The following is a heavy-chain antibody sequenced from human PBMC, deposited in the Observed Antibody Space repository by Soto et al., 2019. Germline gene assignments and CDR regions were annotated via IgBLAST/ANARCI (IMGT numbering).Heavy chain of an antibody. V-gene: IGHV1-46*01. CDR3: ARGVVVVAATNWYFDL. CDR2: INPSGGST. D-gene: IGHD2-15*01. Sequence: GASVKVSCKASGYTFTSYYMHWVRQAPGQGLEWMGIINPSGGSTSYAQKFQGRVTMTRDTSTSTVYMELSSLRSEDTAVYYCARGVVVVAATNWYFDLWGRGTLVTVSS. CDR1: GYTFTSYY. J-gene: IGHJ2*01.